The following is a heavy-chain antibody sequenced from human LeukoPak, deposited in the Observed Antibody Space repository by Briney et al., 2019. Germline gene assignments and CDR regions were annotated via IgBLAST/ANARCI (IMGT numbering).Heavy chain of an antibody. J-gene: IGHJ4*02. CDR1: GFTFSRYV. V-gene: IGHV3-23*01. CDR2: ITADGNST. Sequence: GGSLRLSCAASGFTFSRYVMSWIRQAPGKGLEWVSAITADGNSTYYVDSVKGRFTISRDNSKNTLFLQMNSLRAEDTAVYYCAKDPFYGSSWHGFWGQGTLVTVSS. D-gene: IGHD6-13*01. CDR3: AKDPFYGSSWHGF.